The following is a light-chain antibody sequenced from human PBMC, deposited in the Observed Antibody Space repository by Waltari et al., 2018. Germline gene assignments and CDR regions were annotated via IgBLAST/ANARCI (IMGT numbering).Light chain of an antibody. J-gene: IGLJ2*01. V-gene: IGLV2-14*03. Sequence: QSALTQPASVSGSPGQSITISCTGTSSDGGGYNYVSWYQQHPGKAPKLIIYDVSNRPSGVSNRFSGSKSGNTASLTISGLQAEDEADYYCSSYTSRSTWVFGGGTKLTVL. CDR2: DVS. CDR1: SSDGGGYNY. CDR3: SSYTSRSTWV.